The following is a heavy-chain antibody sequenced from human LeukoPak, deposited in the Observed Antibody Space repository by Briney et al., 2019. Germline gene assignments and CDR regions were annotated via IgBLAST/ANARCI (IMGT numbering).Heavy chain of an antibody. CDR3: AKDQYSSSWTFDY. D-gene: IGHD6-13*01. Sequence: PGGSLRLSCAASGFTFSDHYMDWVRQAPGKGLEWVSAISGSGGSTYYADSVKGRFTISRDNSKNTLYLQMNSLRAEDTAVYYCAKDQYSSSWTFDYWGQGTLVTVSS. V-gene: IGHV3-23*01. CDR2: ISGSGGST. CDR1: GFTFSDHY. J-gene: IGHJ4*02.